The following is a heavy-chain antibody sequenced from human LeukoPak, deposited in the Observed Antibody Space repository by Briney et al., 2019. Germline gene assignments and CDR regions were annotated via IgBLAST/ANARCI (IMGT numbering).Heavy chain of an antibody. CDR2: INHSGST. D-gene: IGHD3-10*01. CDR3: ARDDSYSGSYSLPFDY. CDR1: GGSFSGYY. Sequence: SETLSLTCAVYGGSFSGYYWSWIRQPPGKGLEWIGEINHSGSTNYNPSLKSRVTISVDTSKNQFSLKLSSVTAADTAVYYCARDDSYSGSYSLPFDYWGQGTLVTVSS. V-gene: IGHV4-34*01. J-gene: IGHJ4*02.